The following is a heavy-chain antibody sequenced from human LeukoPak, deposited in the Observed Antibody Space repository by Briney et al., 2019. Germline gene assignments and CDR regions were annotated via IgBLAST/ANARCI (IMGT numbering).Heavy chain of an antibody. CDR1: GGSISSGVYY. V-gene: IGHV4-30-2*01. Sequence: SETLSLTCTVSGGSISSGVYYWSWIRQPPGKGLEWIGYISHSGSTYYNPSLKSRVTISVDRSNNQFSLKLSSVTAADTAAYYCARLEEFTYYYGSGHPRWFDPWGQGTLVTVSS. D-gene: IGHD3-10*01. CDR2: ISHSGST. CDR3: ARLEEFTYYYGSGHPRWFDP. J-gene: IGHJ5*02.